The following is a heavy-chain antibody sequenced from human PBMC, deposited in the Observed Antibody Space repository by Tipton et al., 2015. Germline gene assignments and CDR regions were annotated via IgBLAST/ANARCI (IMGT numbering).Heavy chain of an antibody. CDR2: IYPGDSDS. Sequence: QLVQSGAEVKKPGESLKISCKGSGYTFSNYWIGWVRQMPGKGLEWMGIIYPGDSDSRYSPSFQGHVTISADKSITTAYLQWSSLKASDTAMYYCARLKVVVTPVGGMDVWGQGTTVTVSS. J-gene: IGHJ6*02. V-gene: IGHV5-51*01. D-gene: IGHD2-21*02. CDR3: ARLKVVVTPVGGMDV. CDR1: GYTFSNYW.